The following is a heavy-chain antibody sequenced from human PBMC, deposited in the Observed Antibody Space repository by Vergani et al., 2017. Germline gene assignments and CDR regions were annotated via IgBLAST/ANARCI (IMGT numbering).Heavy chain of an antibody. V-gene: IGHV3-9*01. CDR2: ISWNSGSI. Sequence: EVQLVESGGGLVQPGRSLRLSCAASGFTFDDYAMHWVRQAPGKGLEWVSGISWNSGSIGYADSVKGRFTISRDNAKNSLYLQMNSLRAEDTAVYYCARDFGEAFDIWGQGTMVTVSS. D-gene: IGHD3-10*01. CDR3: ARDFGEAFDI. J-gene: IGHJ3*02. CDR1: GFTFDDYA.